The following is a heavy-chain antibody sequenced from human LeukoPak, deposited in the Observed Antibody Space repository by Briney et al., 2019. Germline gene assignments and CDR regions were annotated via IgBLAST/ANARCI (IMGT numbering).Heavy chain of an antibody. J-gene: IGHJ4*02. CDR2: INHSGST. V-gene: IGHV4-34*01. CDR1: GGSFSGYY. CDR3: ARGSQSLGYCSGGSCRAKIFDY. D-gene: IGHD2-15*01. Sequence: PSETLSLTCAVYGGSFSGYYWSWIRQPPGKGLGWIGEINHSGSTNYNPSLKSRVTISVDTSKNQFSLKLSSVTAADTAVYYCARGSQSLGYCSGGSCRAKIFDYWGQGTLVTVSS.